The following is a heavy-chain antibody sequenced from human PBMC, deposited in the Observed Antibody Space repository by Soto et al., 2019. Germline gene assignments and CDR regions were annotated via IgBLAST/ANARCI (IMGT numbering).Heavy chain of an antibody. J-gene: IGHJ6*02. V-gene: IGHV5-10-1*01. CDR2: IDPSDSYT. D-gene: IGHD6-13*01. CDR3: ARHKRIAAAGNYYYGMDV. Sequence: GESLKISCKGSGYSFTSYRISWVRQMPGKGLEWMGRIDPSDSYTNYSPSFQGHVTISADKSISTAYLQWSSLKASDTAMYYCARHKRIAAAGNYYYGMDVWGQGTTVTVSS. CDR1: GYSFTSYR.